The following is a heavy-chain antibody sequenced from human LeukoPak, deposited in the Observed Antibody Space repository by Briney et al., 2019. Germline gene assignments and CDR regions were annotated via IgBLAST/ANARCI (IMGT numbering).Heavy chain of an antibody. D-gene: IGHD3-22*01. Sequence: SETLSLTCAVYGGSFSSYYWVWIRQSPGMGLEWIGTIYYSGRTYYNPSLKSRVTISVDTSRNHFSLKMTSVTAADTAVYYCARQDYYHTSEHDNWGQGTLVTVSS. V-gene: IGHV4-39*01. CDR1: GGSFSSYY. CDR3: ARQDYYHTSEHDN. J-gene: IGHJ4*02. CDR2: IYYSGRT.